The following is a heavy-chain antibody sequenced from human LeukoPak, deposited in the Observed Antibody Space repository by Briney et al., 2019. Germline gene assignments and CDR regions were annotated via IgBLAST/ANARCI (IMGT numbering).Heavy chain of an antibody. V-gene: IGHV3-48*04. Sequence: PGGSLRLSCAASGFTFSSYSTNWVRQPPGKGLEWVSYISSSGSTIYYADSVKDRFTISRDNAKNSLYLQMNSLRAEDTAVYYCAELGITMIGGVWGKGTTVTISS. J-gene: IGHJ6*04. D-gene: IGHD3-10*02. CDR2: ISSSGSTI. CDR3: AELGITMIGGV. CDR1: GFTFSSYS.